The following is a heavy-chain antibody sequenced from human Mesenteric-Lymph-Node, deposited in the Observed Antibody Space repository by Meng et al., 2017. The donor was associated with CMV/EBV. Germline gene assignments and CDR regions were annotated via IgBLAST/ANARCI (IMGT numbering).Heavy chain of an antibody. J-gene: IGHJ4*02. CDR1: YSFCYYA. CDR3: ARGGYYGSGMDYYFDY. Sequence: YSFCYYAIDWVRQAPGQRVEWLGRINAGRGNTDYSQRFQGRIIVTRDTSATTAYMELSSLSSEDTALYYCARGGYYGSGMDYYFDYWGQGTLVTVSS. D-gene: IGHD3-10*01. CDR2: INAGRGNT. V-gene: IGHV1-3*01.